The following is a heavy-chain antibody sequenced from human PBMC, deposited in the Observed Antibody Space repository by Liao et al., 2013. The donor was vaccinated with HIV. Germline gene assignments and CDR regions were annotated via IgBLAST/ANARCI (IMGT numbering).Heavy chain of an antibody. CDR2: IYTSGST. CDR1: GDSISSYY. J-gene: IGHJ4*02. Sequence: QVQLQESGPGLVKPSETLSLTCTVSGDSISSYYWSWIRQPAGKGLDWIGRIYTSGSTDYNPSLKSRVTMSVDTSKNQFSLNLSSVTAADTAVYYCVREGDGSAYYPAYWGQGTLVTVSS. V-gene: IGHV4-4*07. CDR3: VREGDGSAYYPAY. D-gene: IGHD3-22*01.